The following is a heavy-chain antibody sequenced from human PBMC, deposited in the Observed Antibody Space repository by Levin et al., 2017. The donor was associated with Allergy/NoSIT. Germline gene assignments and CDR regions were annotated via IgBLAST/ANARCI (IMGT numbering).Heavy chain of an antibody. CDR3: AKGGRGYSGYVELRPYWYFDL. D-gene: IGHD5-12*01. J-gene: IGHJ2*01. CDR1: GFTFSSYA. Sequence: GESLKISCAASGFTFSSYAMSWVRQAPGKGLEWVSAISGSGGSTYYADSVKGRFTISRDNSKNTLYLQMNSLRAEDTAVYYCAKGGRGYSGYVELRPYWYFDLWGRGTLVTVSS. CDR2: ISGSGGST. V-gene: IGHV3-23*01.